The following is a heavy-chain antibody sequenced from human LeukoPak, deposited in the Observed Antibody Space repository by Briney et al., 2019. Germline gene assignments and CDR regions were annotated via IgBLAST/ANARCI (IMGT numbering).Heavy chain of an antibody. Sequence: ASVKVSCTASGGTFSSYAISWVRQASGQGLEWMGRIIPILGIANYAQKFQGRVTITADKSTSTAYMELSSLRSEDTAVYYCARDPFAGYYDYWGQGTLVTVSS. CDR1: GGTFSSYA. D-gene: IGHD3-22*01. CDR2: IIPILGIA. V-gene: IGHV1-69*04. J-gene: IGHJ4*02. CDR3: ARDPFAGYYDY.